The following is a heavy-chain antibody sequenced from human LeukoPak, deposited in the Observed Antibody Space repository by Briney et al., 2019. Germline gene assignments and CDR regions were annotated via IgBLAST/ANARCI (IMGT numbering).Heavy chain of an antibody. CDR3: ASPGLTRLDY. J-gene: IGHJ4*02. CDR1: GGSISSSSYY. CDR2: IYYSGST. Sequence: SETLSLTCTVSGGSISSSSYYWGWIRQPPGKGLEWIGSIYYSGSTYYNPSLKSPVTISVDTSKNQFSLKLSSVTAADTAVYYCASPGLTRLDYWGQGTLVTVSS. D-gene: IGHD3/OR15-3a*01. V-gene: IGHV4-39*01.